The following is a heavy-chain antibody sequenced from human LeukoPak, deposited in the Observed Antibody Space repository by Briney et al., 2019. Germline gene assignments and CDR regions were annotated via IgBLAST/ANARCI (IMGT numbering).Heavy chain of an antibody. CDR3: ARALGY. CDR2: INHSGST. Sequence: SETLSLTCAVYGGSFSGYYWSWIRQPPGKGPEWIGEINHSGSTNYNPSLKSRVTISVDTSKNQFSLKLSSVTAADTAVYYCARALGYWGQGTLVTVSS. CDR1: GGSFSGYY. J-gene: IGHJ4*02. V-gene: IGHV4-34*01.